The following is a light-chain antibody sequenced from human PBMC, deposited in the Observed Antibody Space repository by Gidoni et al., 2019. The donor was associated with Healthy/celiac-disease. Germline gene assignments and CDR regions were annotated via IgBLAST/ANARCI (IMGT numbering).Light chain of an antibody. CDR2: WAS. CDR3: QQYYSTIT. J-gene: IGKJ4*01. Sequence: DIVMTPSPDSLAVSLGERATINCKSSQSVLYSSNNKNYLAWYQQKPGQPAKLLIYWASTRESGVPDRFSGSGSGTDFTLTISSLQAEDVAVYYCQQYYSTITFGGGTKVEIK. CDR1: QSVLYSSNNKNY. V-gene: IGKV4-1*01.